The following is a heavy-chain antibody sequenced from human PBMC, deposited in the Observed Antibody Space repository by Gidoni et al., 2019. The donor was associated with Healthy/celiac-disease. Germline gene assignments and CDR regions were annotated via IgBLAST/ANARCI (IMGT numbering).Heavy chain of an antibody. Sequence: QVQLVESGGGVVQPGRSLRLSCAASGVTFGSYGMHWVRHAPGKGLEWVAGIWYDGSNKYYADSVKGRFTISRDNSKNTLYLQMKSLRAEDTAVYYCARDDYYDSSGYYNFDYWGQGTLVTVSS. CDR2: IWYDGSNK. J-gene: IGHJ4*02. D-gene: IGHD3-22*01. CDR3: ARDDYYDSSGYYNFDY. V-gene: IGHV3-33*01. CDR1: GVTFGSYG.